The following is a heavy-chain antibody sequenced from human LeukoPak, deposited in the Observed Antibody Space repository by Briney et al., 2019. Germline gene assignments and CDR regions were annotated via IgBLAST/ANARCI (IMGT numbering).Heavy chain of an antibody. Sequence: SETLSLTCAVYGGSFSGYYWSWIRQPPGKGLEWIGEINHSGSTNYNPSLKSRVTISVDTSKNQFSLKLSSVTAADTAVYFCARAPPGIAAAGSRFNWSDPWGQGTLVTVSS. CDR1: GGSFSGYY. V-gene: IGHV4-34*01. D-gene: IGHD6-13*01. CDR2: INHSGST. J-gene: IGHJ5*02. CDR3: ARAPPGIAAAGSRFNWSDP.